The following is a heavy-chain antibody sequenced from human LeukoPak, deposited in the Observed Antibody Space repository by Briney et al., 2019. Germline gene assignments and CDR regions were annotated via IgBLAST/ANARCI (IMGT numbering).Heavy chain of an antibody. Sequence: GASVRVSCKASGYTFTGYYMRWVRQAPGQGLEWMGWINPNSGGTNYAQKFQGRVTMTRDTSISTAYMELSRLRSDDTAVYYCARSPVVVPAAARGYNWFDPWGQGTLVTVSS. D-gene: IGHD2-2*01. V-gene: IGHV1-2*02. CDR1: GYTFTGYY. CDR2: INPNSGGT. CDR3: ARSPVVVPAAARGYNWFDP. J-gene: IGHJ5*02.